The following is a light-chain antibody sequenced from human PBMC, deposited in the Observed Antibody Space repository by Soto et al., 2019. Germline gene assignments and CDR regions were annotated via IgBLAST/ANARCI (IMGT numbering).Light chain of an antibody. J-gene: IGKJ4*01. Sequence: EIVMTQSPATLSVSPGERATLSCRASQSVSSNLAWYQQKPGQAPRLLISGASTRATGIPARFSGGGSGTEFTLTISSLQSEDFAVYYCQQYNKWPLTFGGGTKVEIK. CDR2: GAS. CDR1: QSVSSN. V-gene: IGKV3-15*01. CDR3: QQYNKWPLT.